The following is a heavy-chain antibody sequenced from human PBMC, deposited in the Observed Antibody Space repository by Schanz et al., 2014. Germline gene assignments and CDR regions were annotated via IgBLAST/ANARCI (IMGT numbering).Heavy chain of an antibody. CDR3: AKDRYSSSSGRYYFDY. CDR1: GFTFSSYA. CDR2: ISWNSGSV. V-gene: IGHV3-9*01. D-gene: IGHD6-19*01. J-gene: IGHJ4*02. Sequence: VQLVESGGGVVQPGRSLRLSCAASGFTFSSYAMHWVRQAPGKGLEWVSSISWNSGSVAYADSVKGRFTISRDNSKNTLYLQLNSLRLEDTALFYCAKDRYSSSSGRYYFDYWGQGTLVTVSS.